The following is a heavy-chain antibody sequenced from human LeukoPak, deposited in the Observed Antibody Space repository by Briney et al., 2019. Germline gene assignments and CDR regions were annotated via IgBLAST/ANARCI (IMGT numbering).Heavy chain of an antibody. CDR1: GYTFTSYG. CDR3: ARWAYAMVRGVQNYYYYYMDV. CDR2: ISAYNGNT. V-gene: IGHV1-18*01. D-gene: IGHD3-10*01. Sequence: ASVKVSCKASGYTFTSYGISWVRQAPGQGLEWMGWISAYNGNTNYAQKLQGGVTMTTDTSTSTAYMELRSLRSDDTAVYYCARWAYAMVRGVQNYYYYYMDVWGKGTTVTVSS. J-gene: IGHJ6*03.